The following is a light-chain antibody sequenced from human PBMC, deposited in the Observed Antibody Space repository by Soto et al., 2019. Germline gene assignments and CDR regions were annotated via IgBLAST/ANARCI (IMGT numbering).Light chain of an antibody. V-gene: IGKV1-39*01. Sequence: DIQMTQSPSSLSTSVGDRVTITCRASQSISKYLNWYQQKPGQAPNLLIYAASTLQSGVPSRFSGSGSGTDFALTISSLQPEDFATYYCQRSDSPPPDTFGQGTKLEIK. J-gene: IGKJ2*01. CDR2: AAS. CDR3: QRSDSPPPDT. CDR1: QSISKY.